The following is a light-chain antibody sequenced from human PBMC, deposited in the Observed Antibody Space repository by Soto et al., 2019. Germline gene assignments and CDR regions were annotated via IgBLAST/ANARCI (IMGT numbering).Light chain of an antibody. Sequence: AIQMTQSPSSLSASVGDSVTITCRASQGIRDELGWYQQRPGKAPKLLIYAASSLHSGVPSRFSGSGSNTDFTLTINSLQPEDFATYYCLQDYHYPYTFGQGTKLEIK. CDR2: AAS. CDR1: QGIRDE. V-gene: IGKV1-6*01. J-gene: IGKJ2*01. CDR3: LQDYHYPYT.